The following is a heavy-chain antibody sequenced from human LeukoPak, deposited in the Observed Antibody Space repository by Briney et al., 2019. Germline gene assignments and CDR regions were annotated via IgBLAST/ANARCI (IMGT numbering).Heavy chain of an antibody. Sequence: PGGSLRLSCAASGFTFRNYWMGWVRQAPGKGLEWVANTKPDGTAEYYADSVRGRFTISRDNANNFLYLQMNSLRGEDTAVYYCARDGGLHTNFDYWGQGTLVTVSS. D-gene: IGHD2-15*01. J-gene: IGHJ4*02. CDR1: GFTFRNYW. V-gene: IGHV3-7*01. CDR2: TKPDGTAE. CDR3: ARDGGLHTNFDY.